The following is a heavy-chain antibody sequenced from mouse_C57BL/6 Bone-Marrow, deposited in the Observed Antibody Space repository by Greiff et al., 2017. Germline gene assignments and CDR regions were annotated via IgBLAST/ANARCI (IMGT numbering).Heavy chain of an antibody. V-gene: IGHV5-2*01. D-gene: IGHD1-1*01. CDR2: INSDGGST. J-gene: IGHJ4*01. CDR1: EYEFPSHD. Sequence: DVKLVESGGGLVQPGESLKLSCESNEYEFPSHDMSWVRKTPEKRLELVAAINSDGGSTYYPDTMERRFIISRDNTKKTLYLQMSSLRSEDTALYYCARGITTVVADYAMDYWGQGTSVTVSS. CDR3: ARGITTVVADYAMDY.